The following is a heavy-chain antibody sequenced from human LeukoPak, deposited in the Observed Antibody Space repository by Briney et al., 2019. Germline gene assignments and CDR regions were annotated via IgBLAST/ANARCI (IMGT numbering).Heavy chain of an antibody. CDR3: ARGARSWFRTLYYFDY. D-gene: IGHD6-13*01. J-gene: IGHJ4*02. CDR1: GGTFSSYA. Sequence: GASVKVSCKASGGTFSSYAISWVRQAPGQGLEWMGGIIPIFGTANYAQKFQGRVTITADESTSTAYMELSSLRSEDTAVYYCARGARSWFRTLYYFDYWGQGTLVTVSS. CDR2: IIPIFGTA. V-gene: IGHV1-69*13.